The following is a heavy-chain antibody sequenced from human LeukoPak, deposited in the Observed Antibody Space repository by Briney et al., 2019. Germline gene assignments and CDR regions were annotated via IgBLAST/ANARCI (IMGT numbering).Heavy chain of an antibody. D-gene: IGHD3-16*01. CDR3: AGASYYDYVWGSPLFDY. CDR1: GGSFSGYY. V-gene: IGHV4-34*01. J-gene: IGHJ4*02. CDR2: TNHSGST. Sequence: PSETLSLTCAVYGGSFSGYYWSWIRQPPGKGLEWIGETNHSGSTNYNPSLKRRVTISVDTSKNQFSLKLSSVTAADTAVYYCAGASYYDYVWGSPLFDYWGQGTLVTVSS.